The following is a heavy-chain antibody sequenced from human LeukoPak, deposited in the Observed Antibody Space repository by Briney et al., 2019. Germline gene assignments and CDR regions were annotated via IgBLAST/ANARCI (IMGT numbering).Heavy chain of an antibody. CDR1: GYTFTTYY. D-gene: IGHD6-13*01. J-gene: IGHJ5*02. CDR2: INPNSGDT. V-gene: IGHV1-2*04. Sequence: ASVKVSCKASGYTFTTYYMHWFRQAPGQGLEWMGWINPNSGDTHYAQNFQGWVTTTRDTSISAVYMELSSLKSDDTAVYYCARHSSSWRGNWFDPWGQGTLVTVSS. CDR3: ARHSSSWRGNWFDP.